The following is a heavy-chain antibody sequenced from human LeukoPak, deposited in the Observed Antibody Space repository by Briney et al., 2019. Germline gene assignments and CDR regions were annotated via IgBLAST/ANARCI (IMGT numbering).Heavy chain of an antibody. CDR3: ARSIAARRHYYHYYMDV. V-gene: IGHV4-59*02. J-gene: IGHJ6*03. Sequence: PSETLSLTCTVSGGSVSSYYWSWIRQPPGKGLEWIGYIYYSGSTNYNPSLKSRVTISVDTSKNQFSLKLSSVTAADTAVYYCARSIAARRHYYHYYMDVWGKGTTVTVSS. D-gene: IGHD6-6*01. CDR1: GGSVSSYY. CDR2: IYYSGST.